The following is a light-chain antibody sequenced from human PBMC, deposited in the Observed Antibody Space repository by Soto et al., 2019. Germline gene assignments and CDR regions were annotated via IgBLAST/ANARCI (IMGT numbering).Light chain of an antibody. Sequence: SYELTQPPSVSVSPGQTASITCSGAKLGDKYACWYQQKRGQSPVLVIYQDSKRPSAIPERFSGYNSGNTATLTISGTQAMDEADYYCQAWSSSTVVFGGATKLTVL. J-gene: IGLJ3*02. CDR3: QAWSSSTVV. CDR2: QDS. CDR1: KLGDKY. V-gene: IGLV3-1*01.